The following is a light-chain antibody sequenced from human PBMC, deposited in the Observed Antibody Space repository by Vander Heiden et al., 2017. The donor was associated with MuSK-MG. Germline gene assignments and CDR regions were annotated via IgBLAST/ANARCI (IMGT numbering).Light chain of an antibody. CDR3: QQRSDWPIT. CDR2: DAS. Sequence: EIVLTQSPATLSLSPGDRVTLSCRASPSVGTSLAWYQQKPGQAPRLLISDASNRATGIPARFSGSGFGTDFTLTISSREAEDLGVYYCQQRSDWPITLGGGTKV. CDR1: PSVGTS. V-gene: IGKV3-11*01. J-gene: IGKJ4*01.